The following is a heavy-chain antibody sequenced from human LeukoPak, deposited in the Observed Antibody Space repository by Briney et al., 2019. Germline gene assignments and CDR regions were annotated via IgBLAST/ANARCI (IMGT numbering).Heavy chain of an antibody. CDR2: INPNSGGT. V-gene: IGHV1-2*02. Sequence: GASVKVSCKASGYTFTGYYMHWVRQAPGQGLEWMGWINPNSGGTNYAQKFQGRVTMTRDTSISTAYMELSRLRSDDTAVYYCARVRKRVDYGDYDLDYWGQGTPVTVSS. D-gene: IGHD4-17*01. CDR1: GYTFTGYY. J-gene: IGHJ4*02. CDR3: ARVRKRVDYGDYDLDY.